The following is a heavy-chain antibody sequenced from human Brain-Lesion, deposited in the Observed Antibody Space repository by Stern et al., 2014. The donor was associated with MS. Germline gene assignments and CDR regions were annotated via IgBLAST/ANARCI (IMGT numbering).Heavy chain of an antibody. D-gene: IGHD2-2*01. V-gene: IGHV3-21*01. CDR2: ISVGTAYI. J-gene: IGHJ6*02. CDR1: GFTFNSYS. CDR3: ARVDCSGTNCFYYYYGMDV. Sequence: EVQLVESGGGLVKPGGSLRLSCEASGFTFNSYSMNWVRQAPGKGLEWVSSISVGTAYIYYADSLKGRFTISRDNAKNSLFLQMNTLRAEDTGVYYCARVDCSGTNCFYYYYGMDVWGQGTTVTVSS.